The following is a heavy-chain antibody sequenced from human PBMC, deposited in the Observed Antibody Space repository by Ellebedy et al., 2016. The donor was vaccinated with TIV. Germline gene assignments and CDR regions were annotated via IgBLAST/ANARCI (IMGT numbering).Heavy chain of an antibody. CDR3: VTRGYSGYDYFDY. Sequence: ASVKVSXXASGYSCIGYYMHWVRQAPGQGLEWMGWINPNNGGTNSAQKFQGRVTMTRDASISTAYMELSRLRSDDTAVYYCVTRGYSGYDYFDYWGQGTLVTVSS. V-gene: IGHV1-2*02. J-gene: IGHJ4*02. D-gene: IGHD5-12*01. CDR1: GYSCIGYY. CDR2: INPNNGGT.